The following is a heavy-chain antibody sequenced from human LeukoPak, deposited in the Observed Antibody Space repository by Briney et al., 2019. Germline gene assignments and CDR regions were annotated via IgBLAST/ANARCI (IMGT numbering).Heavy chain of an antibody. CDR3: VRGRGSIAARPDPVDY. J-gene: IGHJ4*02. D-gene: IGHD6-6*01. CDR1: GFNVSSNY. CDR2: IYMGGST. V-gene: IGHV3-53*01. Sequence: GGSLRLSCAASGFNVSSNYMNWVRQAPGKGLEWVSLIYMGGSTYYADSVKGRFTISRDNAKNSLYLQMNSLRAEDTAVYYCVRGRGSIAARPDPVDYWGQGTLVTVSS.